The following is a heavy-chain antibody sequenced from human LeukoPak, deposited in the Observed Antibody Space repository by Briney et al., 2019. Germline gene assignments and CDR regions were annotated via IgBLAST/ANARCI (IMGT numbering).Heavy chain of an antibody. CDR3: AKAISSAFYYYGMDV. CDR1: GFTFNNYA. Sequence: PGGSLRLSCAASGFTFNNYAMNWVRQAPGKGLEWVSSISGSGGTTYYADSVKGRFTISRDNFKNTLYLQMNYLRAADTAIYYCAKAISSAFYYYGMDVWGQGTTVSASS. CDR2: ISGSGGTT. J-gene: IGHJ6*02. D-gene: IGHD6-19*01. V-gene: IGHV3-23*01.